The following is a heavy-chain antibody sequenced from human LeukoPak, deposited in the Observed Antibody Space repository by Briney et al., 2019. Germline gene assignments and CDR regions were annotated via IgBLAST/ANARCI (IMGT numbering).Heavy chain of an antibody. CDR3: ARDNLYGDYLLAFDI. Sequence: SETLSLTCTVSGGSISSYYWSWIRQSPGKGLEWIGYISYSGSTNYNPSLKSRVTISVDASKNQFSLKLSSVTAADTAVYYCARDNLYGDYLLAFDIWGQGTMVTVSS. CDR2: ISYSGST. J-gene: IGHJ3*02. D-gene: IGHD4-17*01. CDR1: GGSISSYY. V-gene: IGHV4-59*01.